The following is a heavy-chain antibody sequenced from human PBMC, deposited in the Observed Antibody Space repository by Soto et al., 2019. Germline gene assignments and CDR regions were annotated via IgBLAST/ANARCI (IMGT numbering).Heavy chain of an antibody. CDR2: IYGGGST. J-gene: IGHJ4*02. CDR3: ASGDNGGFPY. D-gene: IGHD4-17*01. Sequence: EVQLVESGGGLIQPGGSLRLSCAASGFTVSGHYMTWVRQAPGKGLEWVSVIYGGGSTYYADSVKGRFTISRDNSENTLFLQMNRLRAEDTAVYYCASGDNGGFPYWGQGTLVTVSS. CDR1: GFTVSGHY. V-gene: IGHV3-53*01.